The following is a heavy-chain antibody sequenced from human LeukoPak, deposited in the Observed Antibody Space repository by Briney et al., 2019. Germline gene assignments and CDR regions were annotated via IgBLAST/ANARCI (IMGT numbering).Heavy chain of an antibody. V-gene: IGHV4-38-2*02. CDR1: GYSISSGYY. CDR3: ARERAAAADAFDI. CDR2: IYHSGST. J-gene: IGHJ3*02. D-gene: IGHD6-13*01. Sequence: PSETLSLTCTVSGYSISSGYYWGWIRQPPGKGLEWIGSIYHSGSTYYNPSLKSRVTISVDTSKNQFSLKLSSVTAADTAVYYCARERAAAADAFDIWGQGTMVTVSS.